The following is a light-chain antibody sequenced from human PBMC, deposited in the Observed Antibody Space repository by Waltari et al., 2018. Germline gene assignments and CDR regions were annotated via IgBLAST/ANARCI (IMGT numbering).Light chain of an antibody. CDR2: GAS. CDR1: QTINSIH. Sequence: EIVLTQSPGTMSLSPGDRAILSCRASQTINSIHLAWYQQKPGQAPRLLIHGASSRAIGIPDRFFGSGSGTDFTLTISRLEPEDSGVYYCQQYSASTGTFGQGTKVEIK. CDR3: QQYSASTGT. V-gene: IGKV3-20*01. J-gene: IGKJ1*01.